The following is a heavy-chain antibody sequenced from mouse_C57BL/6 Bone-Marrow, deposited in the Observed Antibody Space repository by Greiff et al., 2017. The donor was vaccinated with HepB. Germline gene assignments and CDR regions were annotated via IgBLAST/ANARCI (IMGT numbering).Heavy chain of an antibody. CDR3: VRHLLDGYHYFDY. J-gene: IGHJ2*01. D-gene: IGHD2-3*01. Sequence: EVQLVESGGGLVQPKGSLKLSCAASGFSFNTYAMNWVRQAPGKGLEWVARIRSKSNNYATYYADSVKDRFTISRDDSESILYLQMNNLKTEDTAMYYCVRHLLDGYHYFDYWGQGTTLTVSS. CDR1: GFSFNTYA. V-gene: IGHV10-1*01. CDR2: IRSKSNNYAT.